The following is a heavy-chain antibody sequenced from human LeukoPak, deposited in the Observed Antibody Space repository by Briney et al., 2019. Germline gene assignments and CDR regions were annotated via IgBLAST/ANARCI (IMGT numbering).Heavy chain of an antibody. Sequence: PSETLSLTCTVSGGSLSSGDYYWSWIRQPPGKGLEWIGYIYYSGSTYYNPSLKSRVTISVDTSKNQFSLKLSSVTAADTAVYYCARAAVSNWFDPWGQGTLVTVSS. CDR1: GGSLSSGDYY. V-gene: IGHV4-30-4*01. CDR2: IYYSGST. J-gene: IGHJ5*02. CDR3: ARAAVSNWFDP.